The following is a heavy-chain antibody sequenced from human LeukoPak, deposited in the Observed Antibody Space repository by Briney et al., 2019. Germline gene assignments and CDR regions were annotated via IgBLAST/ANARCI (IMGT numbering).Heavy chain of an antibody. CDR3: ARDAYGDYYFDY. J-gene: IGHJ4*02. CDR1: GFTFSRHG. CDR2: IWYDGSNK. Sequence: PGGSLRLSCAASGFTFSRHGMHWVRQAPGKGLEWVAVIWYDGSNKYYADSVKGRFTISRDSSKNTLYLQMNSLRAEDTAVYYCARDAYGDYYFDYWGQGTLVTASS. V-gene: IGHV3-33*01. D-gene: IGHD4-17*01.